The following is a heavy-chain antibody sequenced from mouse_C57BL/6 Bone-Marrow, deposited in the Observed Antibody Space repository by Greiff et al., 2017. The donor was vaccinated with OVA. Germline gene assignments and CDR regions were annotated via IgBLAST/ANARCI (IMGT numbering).Heavy chain of an antibody. CDR3: ARQVLRYPDWYFDV. V-gene: IGHV5-12*01. Sequence: EVKVEESGGGLVQPGGSLKLSCAASGFTFSDYYMYWVRQTPEKRLEWVAYISNGGGSTYYPDTVKGRFTISRDNAKNTLYLQMSRLKSEDTAMYYCARQVLRYPDWYFDVWGTGTTVTVSS. CDR1: GFTFSDYY. J-gene: IGHJ1*03. D-gene: IGHD1-1*01. CDR2: ISNGGGST.